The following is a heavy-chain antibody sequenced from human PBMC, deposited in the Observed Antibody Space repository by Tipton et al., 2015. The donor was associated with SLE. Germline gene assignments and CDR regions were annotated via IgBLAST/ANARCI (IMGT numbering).Heavy chain of an antibody. Sequence: TLSLTCTVSGGSINGYYWSWIRQPPGKGLEWIGYIYYTGFTKYNPSLKSRVTISLDTSKNQFSLKLSSVTAADSAVYYCAREGLRFLHMDVWGRGTTVIVSS. D-gene: IGHD3-3*01. V-gene: IGHV4-59*01. CDR1: GGSINGYY. CDR2: IYYTGFT. CDR3: AREGLRFLHMDV. J-gene: IGHJ6*04.